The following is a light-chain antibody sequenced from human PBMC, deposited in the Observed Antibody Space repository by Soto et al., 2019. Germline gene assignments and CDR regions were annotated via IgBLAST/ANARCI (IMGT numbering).Light chain of an antibody. Sequence: DIPMTQSPSTLSASVGDRVTITCRASQSISAWLAWYQQKAGKAPKLLIYDASRLESGVPSRFSGSGSGTEFTLTISSLQPDDFATYYCQQYNSYSWTFGQGTKVEIK. CDR3: QQYNSYSWT. J-gene: IGKJ1*01. V-gene: IGKV1-5*01. CDR2: DAS. CDR1: QSISAW.